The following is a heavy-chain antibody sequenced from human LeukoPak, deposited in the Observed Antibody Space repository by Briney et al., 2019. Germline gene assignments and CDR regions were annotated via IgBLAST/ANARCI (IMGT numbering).Heavy chain of an antibody. D-gene: IGHD5-12*01. CDR3: ATTLRYSGYDLLDY. J-gene: IGHJ4*02. Sequence: SETLSLTCTVSGGSISSGSYYWSWIRQPAGKGLEWIGRIHTSGSTNFNPSLKSRVTISVDTSKNQFSLKLSSVTAADTAVYYCATTLRYSGYDLLDYWGQGTLVTVSS. V-gene: IGHV4-61*02. CDR1: GGSISSGSYY. CDR2: IHTSGST.